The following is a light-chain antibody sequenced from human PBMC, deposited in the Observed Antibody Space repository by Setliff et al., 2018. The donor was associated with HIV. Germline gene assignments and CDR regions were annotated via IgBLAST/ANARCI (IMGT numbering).Light chain of an antibody. V-gene: IGLV1-44*01. CDR2: TNN. J-gene: IGLJ3*02. Sequence: QSALTQPPSASGTPGQRVTISCSGSSSNIGRNTVNWYQQLPGTAPKLHIYTNNQRPSGVPDRFSGSKSGTSASLAISGLQSEDEADYHCASWDDSLNGWVFGGGTKVTVL. CDR1: SSNIGRNT. CDR3: ASWDDSLNGWV.